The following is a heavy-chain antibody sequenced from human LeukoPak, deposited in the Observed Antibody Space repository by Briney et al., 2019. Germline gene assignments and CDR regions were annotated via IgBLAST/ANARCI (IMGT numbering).Heavy chain of an antibody. CDR1: GFTFSSYG. D-gene: IGHD3-10*01. J-gene: IGHJ4*02. CDR3: ARDHEPLWFGTFDY. Sequence: GGSLRLSCAASGFTFSSYGMHWVRQAPGKGLEWVAVISYDGSNKYYADSVKGRFTISRDNSKNTLYLQMNSLRAEDTAVYYCARDHEPLWFGTFDYWGQGTLVTVSS. CDR2: ISYDGSNK. V-gene: IGHV3-30*03.